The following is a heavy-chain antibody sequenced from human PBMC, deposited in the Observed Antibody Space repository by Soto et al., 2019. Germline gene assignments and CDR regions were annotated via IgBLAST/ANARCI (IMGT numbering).Heavy chain of an antibody. CDR2: IYYSGST. CDR3: ARVRIVVVVAARYYFDY. Sequence: SETLSLTCTVSGGSISSGDYYWSWILHPPGKGLEWIGYIYYSGSTYYNPSLKSRVTISVDTSKNQFSLKLSSVTAADTAVYYCARVRIVVVVAARYYFDYCGQGTLVIVSS. V-gene: IGHV4-30-4*01. CDR1: GGSISSGDYY. J-gene: IGHJ4*02. D-gene: IGHD2-15*01.